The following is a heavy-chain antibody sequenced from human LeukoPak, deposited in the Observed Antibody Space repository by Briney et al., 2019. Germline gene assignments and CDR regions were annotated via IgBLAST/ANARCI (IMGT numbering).Heavy chain of an antibody. Sequence: PGGSLRLSCAASGFIFRNYWMSWVRQAPGKGLEWVANMNPDGNEKYYVDSMKGRFTISRDNAKNSLYLQMNSLRAEDTAVYYCARDRYYYDNSGAGVPDNWGQGTLVTVSS. V-gene: IGHV3-7*04. CDR1: GFIFRNYW. CDR3: ARDRYYYDNSGAGVPDN. D-gene: IGHD3-22*01. CDR2: MNPDGNEK. J-gene: IGHJ4*02.